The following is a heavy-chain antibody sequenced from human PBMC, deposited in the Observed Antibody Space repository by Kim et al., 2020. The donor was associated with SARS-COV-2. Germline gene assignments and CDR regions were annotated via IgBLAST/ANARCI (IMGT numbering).Heavy chain of an antibody. J-gene: IGHJ5*02. D-gene: IGHD6-19*01. CDR3: ARLANRKWLAHNWFDP. V-gene: IGHV4-39*01. Sequence: SETLSLTCTVSGGSISSSSYYWGWIRQPPGKGLEWIGSIYYSGSTYYNPSLKSRVTISVDTSKNQFSLKLSSVTAADTAVYYCARLANRKWLAHNWFDPWGQGTLVTVSS. CDR1: GGSISSSSYY. CDR2: IYYSGST.